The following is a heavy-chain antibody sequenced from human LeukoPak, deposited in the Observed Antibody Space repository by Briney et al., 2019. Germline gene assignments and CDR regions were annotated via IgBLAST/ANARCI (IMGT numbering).Heavy chain of an antibody. Sequence: ASVKVSCKPPGYTFTGYDIHWVRQAPGQGLQWMGWMKPSTGATNYAQEFQGRVTMTRDTSVGTAHMELSRLTPDDTALYYCARDYYGSGSYSRDYWGQGTLVTVSS. CDR1: GYTFTGYD. CDR3: ARDYYGSGSYSRDY. CDR2: MKPSTGAT. J-gene: IGHJ4*02. D-gene: IGHD3-10*01. V-gene: IGHV1-2*02.